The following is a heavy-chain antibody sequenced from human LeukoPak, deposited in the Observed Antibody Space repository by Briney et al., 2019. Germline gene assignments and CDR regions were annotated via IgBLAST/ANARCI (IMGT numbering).Heavy chain of an antibody. CDR2: ISGSGGST. CDR3: AKGAYGSGSYLGSDY. V-gene: IGHV3-23*01. Sequence: QTGGSLRLSCAASGFTFSSYAMNWVRQAPGKGLEWVSAISGSGGSTYYADSVRGRFTISRDNSKNTLYLQMNSLRAEDTAVYYCAKGAYGSGSYLGSDYWGQGTLVTVSS. D-gene: IGHD3-10*01. J-gene: IGHJ4*02. CDR1: GFTFSSYA.